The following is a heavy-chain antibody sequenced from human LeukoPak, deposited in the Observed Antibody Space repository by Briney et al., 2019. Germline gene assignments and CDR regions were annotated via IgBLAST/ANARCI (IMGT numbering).Heavy chain of an antibody. CDR3: ARRSPGRQGYFQH. Sequence: PSETLSLTCTVSGGSITNYYWTWIRQPPGKGLEWIGYIHYSGSTNYNPSLKSRVTISVDTSKNQFSLKLSSVTAADTAVYYCARRSPGRQGYFQHWGQGTLVTVSS. CDR1: GGSITNYY. D-gene: IGHD3-10*01. CDR2: IHYSGST. J-gene: IGHJ1*01. V-gene: IGHV4-59*01.